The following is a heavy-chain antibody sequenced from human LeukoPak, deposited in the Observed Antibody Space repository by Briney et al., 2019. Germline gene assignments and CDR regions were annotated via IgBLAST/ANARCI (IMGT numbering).Heavy chain of an antibody. CDR3: ATSESGRSWDWFAP. Sequence: GASVKVSCKASGGSFRTYPISWVRPAPGQGLEWTGGLTQFFRRTNYTQKFQGRLTITTDESSSTAYMELSDLRSDDTAVYYCATSESGRSWDWFAPWGQGTLVTVSS. CDR2: LTQFFRRT. CDR1: GGSFRTYP. V-gene: IGHV1-69*05. J-gene: IGHJ5*02. D-gene: IGHD3-10*01.